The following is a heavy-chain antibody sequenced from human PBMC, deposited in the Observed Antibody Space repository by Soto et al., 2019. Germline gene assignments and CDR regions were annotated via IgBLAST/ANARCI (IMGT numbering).Heavy chain of an antibody. J-gene: IGHJ4*02. V-gene: IGHV3-9*01. CDR2: ISWNSGSI. D-gene: IGHD3-22*01. CDR3: AKEMSSGSSFDY. Sequence: EVQLVESGGGLVQPGRSLRLSCAASGFTFDDYAMHWVRQAPGKGLEWVSGISWNSGSIGYADSVKGRFTISRDNAKNSLYLQMNSLRAEDTALYYCAKEMSSGSSFDYWGQGTLVTVSS. CDR1: GFTFDDYA.